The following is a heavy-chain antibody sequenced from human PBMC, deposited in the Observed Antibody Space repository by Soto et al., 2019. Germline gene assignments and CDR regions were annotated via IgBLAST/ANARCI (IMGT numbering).Heavy chain of an antibody. CDR1: GGASGNYG. Sequence: SVKVSCKTSGGASGNYGISWVRQAPGQGLEWTGAITPMHGITNYAQKFKGRITITADTPTSTVYLELRGLISEDTAVYYCARYIARSVSYFDLWGQGTLVTVSS. J-gene: IGHJ4*02. D-gene: IGHD5-12*01. V-gene: IGHV1-69*10. CDR3: ARYIARSVSYFDL. CDR2: ITPMHGIT.